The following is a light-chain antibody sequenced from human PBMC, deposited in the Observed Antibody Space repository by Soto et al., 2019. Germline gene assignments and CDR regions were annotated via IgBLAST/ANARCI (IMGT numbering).Light chain of an antibody. CDR2: AAS. CDR1: HSINTSF. Sequence: EIVLTQSPGTLSLSPGDRATLSCRASHSINTSFLAWFQQKPGQAPRLLIYAASTRATGIPDRFSGSASGTDFTLTISRLEPEDFAVYYCQQYGSSPRTFGQGTKVDIK. J-gene: IGKJ1*01. V-gene: IGKV3-20*01. CDR3: QQYGSSPRT.